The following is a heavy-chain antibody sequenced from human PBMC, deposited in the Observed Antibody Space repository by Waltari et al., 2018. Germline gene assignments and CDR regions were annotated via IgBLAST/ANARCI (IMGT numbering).Heavy chain of an antibody. CDR2: IYHSGST. V-gene: IGHV4-38-2*01. Sequence: QVQLQESGPGLVKPSETLSLTCAVSGYYISSGCYWGWIRQPPGKGLEWSGSIYHSGSTYYNPSLKSRVTISVDTSKNQFSLKLSSVTAADTAVYYFARLSSIAGGWFDPWGQGTLVTVSS. D-gene: IGHD1-20*01. CDR3: ARLSSIAGGWFDP. J-gene: IGHJ5*02. CDR1: GYYISSGCY.